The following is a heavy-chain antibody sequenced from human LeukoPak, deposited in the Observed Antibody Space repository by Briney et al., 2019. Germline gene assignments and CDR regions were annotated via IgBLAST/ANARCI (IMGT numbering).Heavy chain of an antibody. CDR1: GDSISSHKW. CDR3: ARDLYYYDSSGYSLAFDI. D-gene: IGHD3-22*01. V-gene: IGHV4-4*02. J-gene: IGHJ3*02. CDR2: ISHSGST. Sequence: SETLSLTCTVSGDSISSHKWWWCWVRQPPGKGLEWIGEISHSGSTSYNPSLKSRVTISVDTSKNQFSLKLSSVTAADTAVYYCARDLYYYDSSGYSLAFDIWGQGTMVTVSS.